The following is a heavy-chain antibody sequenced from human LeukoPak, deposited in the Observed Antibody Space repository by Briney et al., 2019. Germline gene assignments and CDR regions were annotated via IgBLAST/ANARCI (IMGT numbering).Heavy chain of an antibody. CDR3: AKSLRAISESSGYYSFSDY. CDR1: GLTVGINY. J-gene: IGHJ4*02. Sequence: PGGSLRLSCAASGLTVGINYMSWVRQAPGKGLEWVSFMYADGSTDYADSVKGRFTISRDNSKNTLYLQMNTLRAEDTAIYYCAKSLRAISESSGYYSFSDYWGQGTLVTVSS. D-gene: IGHD3-22*01. V-gene: IGHV3-53*01. CDR2: MYADGST.